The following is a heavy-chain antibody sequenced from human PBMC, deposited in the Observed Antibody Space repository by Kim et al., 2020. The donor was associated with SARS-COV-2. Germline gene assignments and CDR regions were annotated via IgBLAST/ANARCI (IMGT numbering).Heavy chain of an antibody. CDR3: ARLAGSSGYYYADY. J-gene: IGHJ4*02. Sequence: SPSFQGQVTISADKSISTAYLQWGSLKASDTAMYYCARLAGSSGYYYADYWGQGTLVTVSS. D-gene: IGHD3-22*01. V-gene: IGHV5-51*01.